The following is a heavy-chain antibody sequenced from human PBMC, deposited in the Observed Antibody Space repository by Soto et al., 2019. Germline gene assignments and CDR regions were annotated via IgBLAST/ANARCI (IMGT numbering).Heavy chain of an antibody. CDR1: GYSFTSYW. Sequence: GESLKISCKGSGYSFTSYWIGWVRQMPGKGLEWMGIIYPGDSDTRYSPSFQGQVTISADKSISTAYLQWSSLKASDTAMYYCARLPITMVRGVIAAWSAPTGQETLAPHSS. CDR3: ARLPITMVRGVIAAWSAP. D-gene: IGHD3-10*01. J-gene: IGHJ5*02. CDR2: IYPGDSDT. V-gene: IGHV5-51*01.